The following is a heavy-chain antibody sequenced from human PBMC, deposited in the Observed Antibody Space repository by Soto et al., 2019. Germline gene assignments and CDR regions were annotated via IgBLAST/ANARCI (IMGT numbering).Heavy chain of an antibody. CDR1: GFTFSSYG. V-gene: IGHV3-30*18. J-gene: IGHJ4*02. Sequence: QVQLVESGGGVVQPGRSLRLSCAASGFTFSSYGMHWVRQAPGKGLEWVAVISYDDRNKYYADSVKGRFTISRDNSKNPLYLQMNSLRAEDTAVYYCANLGGGYCTSTDCPDYWGQGTLVTVSS. D-gene: IGHD2-2*01. CDR3: ANLGGGYCTSTDCPDY. CDR2: ISYDDRNK.